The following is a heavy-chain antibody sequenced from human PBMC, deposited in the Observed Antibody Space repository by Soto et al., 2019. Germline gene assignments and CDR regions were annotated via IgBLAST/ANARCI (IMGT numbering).Heavy chain of an antibody. CDR2: IWYDGSNK. CDR1: GFTFSSYG. V-gene: IGHV3-33*01. D-gene: IGHD3-9*01. CDR3: ARDPVGCDILTGMDH. Sequence: PGGSLRLSCAASGFTFSSYGMHWVRQAPGKGLEWVAVIWYDGSNKYYADSVKGRFTISRDNSKNTLYLQMNSLRAEDTAVYYCARDPVGCDILTGMDHWGQGTLVTVSS. J-gene: IGHJ4*02.